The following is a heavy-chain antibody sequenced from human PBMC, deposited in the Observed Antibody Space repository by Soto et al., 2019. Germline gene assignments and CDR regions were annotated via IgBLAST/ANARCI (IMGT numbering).Heavy chain of an antibody. Sequence: SETLSLTCSVSGASVRSGSFYCSWIRQPPGKGLEWIGFIYNNETFNYNPSLKSRVTLSVDTSKHQFSLKLSSVTGADTAVYYCARVPVRYSSSHNFYSWGQGAPVTVSS. CDR1: GASVRSGSFY. D-gene: IGHD6-19*01. CDR2: IYNNETF. CDR3: ARVPVRYSSSHNFYS. J-gene: IGHJ4*02. V-gene: IGHV4-61*01.